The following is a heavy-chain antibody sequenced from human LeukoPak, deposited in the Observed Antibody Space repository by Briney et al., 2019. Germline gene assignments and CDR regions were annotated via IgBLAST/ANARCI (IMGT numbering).Heavy chain of an antibody. CDR3: ARDKRDTVTGWGYYYYMDV. V-gene: IGHV3-33*01. CDR2: TWYDGSNK. D-gene: IGHD4-11*01. J-gene: IGHJ6*03. Sequence: GGSLRLSCAASGFTFSSYGMHWVRQAPGKGLEWVAVTWYDGSNKYYADSVKGRFTISRDNSKNTLYLQMNSLRAEDTAVYYCARDKRDTVTGWGYYYYMDVWGKGTTVTVSS. CDR1: GFTFSSYG.